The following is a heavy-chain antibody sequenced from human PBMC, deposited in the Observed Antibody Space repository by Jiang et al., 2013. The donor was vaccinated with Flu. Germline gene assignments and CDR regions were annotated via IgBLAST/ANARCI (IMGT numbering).Heavy chain of an antibody. D-gene: IGHD5-12*01. Sequence: VQLLESGGGLVQPGGSLRLSCAVSGFTFSNYWMSWVRQPPGKGPEWVANINQGGSQTYYVDSVKGRFTISRDNVNSSLYLQMNSLGAEDTAVYYCARRGYAFDYCGQGTLVTVSS. CDR2: INQGGSQT. V-gene: IGHV3-7*03. CDR3: ARRGYAFDY. J-gene: IGHJ4*02. CDR1: GFTFSNYW.